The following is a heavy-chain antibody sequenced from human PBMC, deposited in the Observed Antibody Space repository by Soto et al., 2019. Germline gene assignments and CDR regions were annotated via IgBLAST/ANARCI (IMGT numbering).Heavy chain of an antibody. CDR1: GGSISSYY. D-gene: IGHD2-2*01. Sequence: QVQLQESGPGLVKPSETLSLTCTVSGGSISSYYWSGFGQPAGRDREWFGGIYTSGSTNYNPSLKSRVTMSVDTSKNQFSLKLSSVTAADTAVYYCARERDCSSTSCYGLNWFDPWGQGTLVTVSS. CDR2: IYTSGST. CDR3: ARERDCSSTSCYGLNWFDP. J-gene: IGHJ5*02. V-gene: IGHV4-4*07.